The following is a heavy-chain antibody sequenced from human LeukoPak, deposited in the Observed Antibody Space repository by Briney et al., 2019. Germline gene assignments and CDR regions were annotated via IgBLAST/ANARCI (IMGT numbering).Heavy chain of an antibody. D-gene: IGHD3-10*01. CDR3: ARDYYYGSGRNFTYYYYYYMDV. V-gene: IGHV4-39*02. Sequence: SETLSLTCTVSGGSISSSSYYWGWIRQPPGKGLEWIGSIYYSGSTYYNPSLKSRVTISVDTSKNQFSLKLSSVTAADTAVYYCARDYYYGSGRNFTYYYYYYMDVWGKGTTVTISS. CDR1: GGSISSSSYY. J-gene: IGHJ6*03. CDR2: IYYSGST.